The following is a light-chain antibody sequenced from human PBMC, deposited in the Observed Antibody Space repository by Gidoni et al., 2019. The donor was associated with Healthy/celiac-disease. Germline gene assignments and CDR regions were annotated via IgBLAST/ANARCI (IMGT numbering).Light chain of an antibody. V-gene: IGLV2-14*01. CDR1: SSDVGGYNY. CDR3: SSYTSSSAVV. J-gene: IGLJ2*01. Sequence: QSALTQPASVSGSPGQSITISCTGTSSDVGGYNYVSWYQQHPGKAPKLMIYADSNRPSGVSNRFSGSKSGNTASLTISGLQAEDEADYYCSSYTSSSAVVFGGGTKLTVL. CDR2: ADS.